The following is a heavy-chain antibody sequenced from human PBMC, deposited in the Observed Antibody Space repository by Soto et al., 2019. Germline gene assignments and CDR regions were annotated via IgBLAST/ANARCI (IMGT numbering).Heavy chain of an antibody. D-gene: IGHD3-9*01. J-gene: IGHJ4*02. Sequence: GGSLRLSCAASGFTFSSYWMHWVRQAPGKGLVWVSRINSDGSSTSYADSVKGRFTISRDNAKNTLYLQMNSLRSEDTAVYYCARVKGVYDIPFLDYWGQGTLVTVSS. CDR2: INSDGSST. CDR3: ARVKGVYDIPFLDY. CDR1: GFTFSSYW. V-gene: IGHV3-74*01.